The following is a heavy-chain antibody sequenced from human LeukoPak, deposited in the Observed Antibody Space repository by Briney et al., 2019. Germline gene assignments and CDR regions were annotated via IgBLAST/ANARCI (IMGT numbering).Heavy chain of an antibody. D-gene: IGHD4/OR15-4a*01. V-gene: IGHV3-53*01. J-gene: IGHJ4*02. CDR1: GFTVSSNS. CDR2: IYSDNT. Sequence: GGSLGLSCTVSGFTVSSNSMSWVRQAPGKGLEWVSRIYSDNTHYSDSVKGRFTISRDNSKNTLYLQMNSLRAEDTAVYYCARRAGAYSHPYDYWGQGTLVTVSS. CDR3: ARRAGAYSHPYDY.